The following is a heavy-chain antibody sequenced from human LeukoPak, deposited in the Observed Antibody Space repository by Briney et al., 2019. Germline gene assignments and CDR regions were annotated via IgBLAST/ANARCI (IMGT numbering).Heavy chain of an antibody. J-gene: IGHJ4*02. CDR3: ARGADYGGDDY. CDR1: GYTFTDYA. D-gene: IGHD4-17*01. Sequence: ASVKVSCKASGYTFTDYAIHWARQAPGQRLEWMGWINTGNGNTGYAQKFQGRVTITRNTSISTAYMELSSLRSEDTAVYYCARGADYGGDDYWGQGTLVTVSS. V-gene: IGHV1-3*04. CDR2: INTGNGNT.